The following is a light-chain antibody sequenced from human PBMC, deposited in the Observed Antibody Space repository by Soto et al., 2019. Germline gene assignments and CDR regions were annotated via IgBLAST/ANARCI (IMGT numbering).Light chain of an antibody. CDR2: GAS. Sequence: EIVMTQSPATLSVSPGERATLSCRASQSVSSNLAWYQQKPGQAPRLLIYGASTRATGIPARFSGSGSGTEFTLTISSLQSEDFAVDYCQQYNNWPQTFGHGTNVEIK. J-gene: IGKJ1*01. CDR1: QSVSSN. CDR3: QQYNNWPQT. V-gene: IGKV3-15*01.